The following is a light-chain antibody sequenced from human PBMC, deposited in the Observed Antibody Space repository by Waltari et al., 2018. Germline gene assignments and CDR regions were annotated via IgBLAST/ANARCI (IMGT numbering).Light chain of an antibody. V-gene: IGLV1-44*01. J-gene: IGLJ2*01. CDR1: NSNIGSNT. CDR3: STWDDRLTGVV. Sequence: QSVLAQPPSASGTPWQRITISCSGSNSNIGSNTVNWYQQFPGTAPRLLIYSNNQRPSGVPDRFSASKSGSSAALAIYGLHSEDEADYYCSTWDDRLTGVVFGGGTKVTVL. CDR2: SNN.